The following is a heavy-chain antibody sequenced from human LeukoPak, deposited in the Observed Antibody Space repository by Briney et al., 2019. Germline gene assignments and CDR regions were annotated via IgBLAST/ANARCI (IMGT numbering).Heavy chain of an antibody. Sequence: GASVKVSCKASGYTFTSYYMHWMRQAPGQGLEWMGIINPSGGSTSYAQKFQGRVTMTRDTSTSTVYMELSSLRSEDTAVYYCARESTAATFDYWGQGTLVTVSS. D-gene: IGHD2-15*01. CDR1: GYTFTSYY. V-gene: IGHV1-46*01. CDR3: ARESTAATFDY. J-gene: IGHJ4*02. CDR2: INPSGGST.